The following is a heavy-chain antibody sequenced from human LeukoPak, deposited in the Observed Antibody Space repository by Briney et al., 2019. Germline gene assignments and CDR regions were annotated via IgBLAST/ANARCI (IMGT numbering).Heavy chain of an antibody. CDR2: ISNDGSRK. CDR3: ARDRAWNYFDY. CDR1: GFTFSRHG. V-gene: IGHV3-30*03. D-gene: IGHD3-3*01. Sequence: GSLRLSCAPSGFTFSRHGMHWVRQAPGKGLEWVAIISNDGSRKYYAHSVEGRFTISRDNSKNTLYLQMDGLRAEDTAVYYCARDRAWNYFDYWGQGTLVTVSS. J-gene: IGHJ4*02.